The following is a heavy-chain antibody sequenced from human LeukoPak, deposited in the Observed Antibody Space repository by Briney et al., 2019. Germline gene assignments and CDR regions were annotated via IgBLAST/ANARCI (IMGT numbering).Heavy chain of an antibody. V-gene: IGHV1-2*02. Sequence: ASVKVSCKASGYTFTGYFVHWVRQAPGQGLQWMGWINPNTGGTNYAQKFQGRVTMTRDTSISTAYMELSRLRSDDTAVYYCARGPSIAAAGRHFDYWGQGTLVTVSS. CDR3: ARGPSIAAAGRHFDY. CDR2: INPNTGGT. CDR1: GYTFTGYF. D-gene: IGHD6-13*01. J-gene: IGHJ4*02.